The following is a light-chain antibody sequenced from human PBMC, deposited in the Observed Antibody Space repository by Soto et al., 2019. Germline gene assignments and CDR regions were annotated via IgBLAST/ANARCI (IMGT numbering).Light chain of an antibody. CDR3: QQYGSSRDT. J-gene: IGKJ2*01. CDR1: QSVSGNS. CDR2: GAS. Sequence: EIVLTQSPGTLSLSPGDRATLSCRASQSVSGNSLAWYQHKPGQAPRLLIYGASNVATGITDKFSGSGSGTDLTLTISRLEPEDFAVYYCQQYGSSRDTFGQGNKLESK. V-gene: IGKV3-20*01.